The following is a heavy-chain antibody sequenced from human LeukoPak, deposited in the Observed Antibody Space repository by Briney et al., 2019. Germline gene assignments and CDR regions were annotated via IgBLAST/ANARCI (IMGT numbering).Heavy chain of an antibody. J-gene: IGHJ4*02. CDR3: AKMTGTSGSRFDY. Sequence: GGSLRLSCAASGFTFSSNAMSWVRQAPGKGLEWVSAVSGSGANTYYADSVKGRFTISRDNSKNTLHLQMHSLGAEDTAVYYCAKMTGTSGSRFDYWGQGILVTVSS. V-gene: IGHV3-23*01. CDR2: VSGSGANT. CDR1: GFTFSSNA. D-gene: IGHD3-10*01.